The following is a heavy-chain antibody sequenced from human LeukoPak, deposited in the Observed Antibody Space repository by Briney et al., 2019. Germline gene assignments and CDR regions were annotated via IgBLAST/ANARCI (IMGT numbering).Heavy chain of an antibody. V-gene: IGHV3-30*02. D-gene: IGHD6-13*01. Sequence: GGSLRLSCAASGFTFSSYAMHWVRQAPGKGLEWVGVIWYGGSNKYYTDSVKSRFTISRDNSKNTLYLQMNSLRAEDTAVYYCAKERIATTPGYYMDVWGKGTTVTVSS. CDR2: IWYGGSNK. CDR1: GFTFSSYA. J-gene: IGHJ6*03. CDR3: AKERIATTPGYYMDV.